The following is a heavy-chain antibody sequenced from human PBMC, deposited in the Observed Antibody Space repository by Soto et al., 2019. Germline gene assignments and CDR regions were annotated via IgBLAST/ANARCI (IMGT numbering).Heavy chain of an antibody. D-gene: IGHD5-12*01. CDR1: GFTFSTHW. V-gene: IGHV3-74*01. CDR2: INSDGSTT. CDR3: ARVPTGGYYWV. J-gene: IGHJ4*02. Sequence: EVQLLESGGGLIQPGGSLRLSCAASGFTFSTHWMHWVRQGPGKGLVWVSRINSDGSTTNYVDSVKGRFTISRDNATNTVYLQMNSLRAEDTAVYYCARVPTGGYYWVWGQGTLVTVSS.